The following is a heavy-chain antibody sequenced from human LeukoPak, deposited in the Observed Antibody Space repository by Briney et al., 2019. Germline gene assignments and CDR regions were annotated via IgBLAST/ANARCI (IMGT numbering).Heavy chain of an antibody. CDR3: AKDGGYSYGYYFDY. J-gene: IGHJ4*02. CDR1: GFTFRKYP. CDR2: ISYDGASK. Sequence: PGKSLRLSCAASGFTFRKYPMQWVRQAPGKGLEWVADISYDGASKHYVDSVEGRFTISRDNSKNMLYLQMNSLSAEDTAVYYCAKDGGYSYGYYFDYWGRGTLVTVSS. D-gene: IGHD5-18*01. V-gene: IGHV3-30*18.